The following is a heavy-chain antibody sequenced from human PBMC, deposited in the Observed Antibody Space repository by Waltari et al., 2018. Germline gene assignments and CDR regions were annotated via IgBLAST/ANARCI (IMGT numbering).Heavy chain of an antibody. D-gene: IGHD5-18*01. V-gene: IGHV4-59*11. CDR1: GGSISSHY. CDR3: ARAARGFVDY. J-gene: IGHJ4*02. CDR2: IYYSGST. Sequence: QVQLQESGPGLVTPSETLSLTCTVSGGSISSHYWSWIRQPPGKGLEWIGYIYYSGSTNYNPSLKSRVTISVDTSKNQFSLKLSSVTAADTAVYYCARAARGFVDYWGQGTLVTVSS.